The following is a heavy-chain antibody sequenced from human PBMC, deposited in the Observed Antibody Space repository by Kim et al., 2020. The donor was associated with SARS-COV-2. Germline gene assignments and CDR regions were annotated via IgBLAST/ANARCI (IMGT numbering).Heavy chain of an antibody. J-gene: IGHJ4*02. CDR3: ARSGYSGYDVPSGYFDY. V-gene: IGHV4-30-2*04. Sequence: RRFPISVDTSKNQFSLKLSSVTAADTAVYYCARSGYSGYDVPSGYFDYWGQGTLVTVSS. D-gene: IGHD5-12*01.